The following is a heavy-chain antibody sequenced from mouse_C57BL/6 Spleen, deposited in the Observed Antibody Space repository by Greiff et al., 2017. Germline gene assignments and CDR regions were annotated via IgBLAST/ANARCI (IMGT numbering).Heavy chain of an antibody. Sequence: QVQLQQPGAELVMPGASVKLSCKASGYTFTSYWMHWVKQRPGQGLEWIGEIDPSDSYTNYNQKFKGKSTLTVDKSSSTAYMQLSSLTSEDSAVYYCARGGYSNHFDYWGQGTTLTVSS. CDR3: ARGGYSNHFDY. CDR2: IDPSDSYT. J-gene: IGHJ2*01. D-gene: IGHD2-5*01. CDR1: GYTFTSYW. V-gene: IGHV1-69*01.